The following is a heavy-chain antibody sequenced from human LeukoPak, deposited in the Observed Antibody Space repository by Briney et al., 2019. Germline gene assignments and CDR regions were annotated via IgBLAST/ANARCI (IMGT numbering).Heavy chain of an antibody. J-gene: IGHJ4*02. CDR1: GGSISSYY. Sequence: SETLSLTCTVSGGSISSYYWSWLRQPPGKGLDGIGYTYHSGSTNYNPSLKSRVTISVDTSKNQFSLKLSSVTDAHTAAYYCATTSQYYFDYWGQGTLVTVSS. V-gene: IGHV4-59*08. CDR2: TYHSGST. D-gene: IGHD6-6*01. CDR3: ATTSQYYFDY.